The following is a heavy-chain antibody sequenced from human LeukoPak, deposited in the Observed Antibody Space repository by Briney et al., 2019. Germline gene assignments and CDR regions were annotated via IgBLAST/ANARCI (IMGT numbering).Heavy chain of an antibody. J-gene: IGHJ6*03. V-gene: IGHV3-23*01. CDR2: LSGSADST. CDR3: AKGRGFCSGGSCYYYYYIDV. D-gene: IGHD2-15*01. Sequence: GGSLRLNCAASAFTFSTYAMSRVPQAPGKGLEWVTGLSGSADSTYYADSVKGRFTISRDNSKNTLFLQMNSLRAEDTALYYCAKGRGFCSGGSCYYYYYIDVWGKGTTVTVSS. CDR1: AFTFSTYA.